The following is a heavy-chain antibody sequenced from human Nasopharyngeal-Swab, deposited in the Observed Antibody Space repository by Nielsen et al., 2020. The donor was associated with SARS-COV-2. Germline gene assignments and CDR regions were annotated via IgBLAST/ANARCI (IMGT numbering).Heavy chain of an antibody. Sequence: WVRQAPGQGLEWMGGIIPIFGTANYAQKFQGRVTITADESTSTAYMELSSLRSEDTAVYYCARGYSSSWQGSYFDYWGQGTLVTVSS. D-gene: IGHD6-13*01. J-gene: IGHJ4*02. CDR2: IIPIFGTA. V-gene: IGHV1-69*01. CDR3: ARGYSSSWQGSYFDY.